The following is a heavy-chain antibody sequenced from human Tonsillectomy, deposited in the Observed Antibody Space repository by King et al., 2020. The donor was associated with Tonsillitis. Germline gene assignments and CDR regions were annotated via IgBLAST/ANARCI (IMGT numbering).Heavy chain of an antibody. Sequence: VQLVESGAEVKKPGESLKISCKVSGYTFTSFWIGWVRQMPGKGLEWMGIIYPGDSDTSYSPSFQGQVTISADKSISTAYLQWSSLKASDTAIFYCARHLGTRTVDYWGQGTLVTVSS. V-gene: IGHV5-51*01. CDR2: IYPGDSDT. CDR3: ARHLGTRTVDY. J-gene: IGHJ4*02. D-gene: IGHD4-17*01. CDR1: GYTFTSFW.